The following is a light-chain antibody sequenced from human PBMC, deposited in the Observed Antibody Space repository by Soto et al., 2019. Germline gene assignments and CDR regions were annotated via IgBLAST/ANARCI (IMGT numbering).Light chain of an antibody. V-gene: IGKV3-15*01. CDR1: QTVSSN. Sequence: EVVMTQSPATLSLSPGERATLSCRASQTVSSNLAWYQQKPGQSPRLLMYGTSTRATGVPARFSGSGSGTELTLSISSLPSEDFAVYYCQQVKSYPRTFGGGTKV. CDR2: GTS. CDR3: QQVKSYPRT. J-gene: IGKJ4*01.